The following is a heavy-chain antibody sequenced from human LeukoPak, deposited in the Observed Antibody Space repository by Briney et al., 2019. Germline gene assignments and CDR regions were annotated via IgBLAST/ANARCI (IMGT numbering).Heavy chain of an antibody. J-gene: IGHJ4*02. CDR2: INPNSGGT. CDR3: ARDGTWYYYGSGSPPLFDY. Sequence: GASVKVSCKASGYTFTGYYMHWVRQAPGQGLEWMGWINPNSGGTNYAQKFQGRVTMTKDTSISTAYMELSRLRSDDTAVYYCARDGTWYYYGSGSPPLFDYWGQGTLVTVSS. D-gene: IGHD3-10*01. V-gene: IGHV1-2*02. CDR1: GYTFTGYY.